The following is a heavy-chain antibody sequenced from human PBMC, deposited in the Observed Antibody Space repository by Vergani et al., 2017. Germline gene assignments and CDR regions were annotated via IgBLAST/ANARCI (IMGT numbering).Heavy chain of an antibody. Sequence: QVQLVQSGAEVKKPGASVKVSCKASGYTFTSYYMHWVRQAPGQGLEWMGIINPSGGSTSYAQKFQGRVTMTRDTSTSTVYMERSSLRSEDTAVYYCARGGIVVVVAAPRLGYYGMDVWGQGTTVTVS. V-gene: IGHV1-46*01. J-gene: IGHJ6*02. CDR3: ARGGIVVVVAAPRLGYYGMDV. CDR2: INPSGGST. D-gene: IGHD2-15*01. CDR1: GYTFTSYY.